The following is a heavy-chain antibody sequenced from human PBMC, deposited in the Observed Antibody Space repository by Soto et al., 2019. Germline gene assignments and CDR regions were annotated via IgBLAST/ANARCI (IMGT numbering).Heavy chain of an antibody. Sequence: HPGGSLRLSCAASGFTFSSYAMSWVRQAPGKGLEWVSAISGSGGSTYYADSVKGRFTISRDNSKNTLYLQMNSLRAEDTAVYYCANSVEPFLSPLRFDPWGQGTLVTVSS. V-gene: IGHV3-23*01. D-gene: IGHD2-21*01. CDR2: ISGSGGST. CDR3: ANSVEPFLSPLRFDP. CDR1: GFTFSSYA. J-gene: IGHJ5*02.